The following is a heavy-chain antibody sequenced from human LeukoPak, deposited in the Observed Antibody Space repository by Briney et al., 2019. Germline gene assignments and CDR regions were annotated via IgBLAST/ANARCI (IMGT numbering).Heavy chain of an antibody. J-gene: IGHJ4*02. CDR1: GFTFSSYA. CDR2: ISGSGGST. V-gene: IGHV3-23*01. D-gene: IGHD6-19*01. CDR3: ARVRKGIAVSQRFFDY. Sequence: GGSLRLSCAASGFTFSSYAMSWVRQAPGKGLEWVSAISGSGGSTYYADSVKGRFTISRDNSKNTLYLQMNSLRAEDTAVYYCARVRKGIAVSQRFFDYWGQGTLVTVSS.